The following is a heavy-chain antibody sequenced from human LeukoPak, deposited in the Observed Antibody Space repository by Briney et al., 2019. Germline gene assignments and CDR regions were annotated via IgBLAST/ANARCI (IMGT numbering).Heavy chain of an antibody. CDR2: MYYTGST. Sequence: SETLSLTCSVSGGFISNYYWSWIRQPPGKGLEWIGYMYYTGSTNYNPSLKSRVTISVDTSKNQFSLKLSSVTAADTAVYYCARHSDSSSWQSPFDYWGQGTLVTVSS. V-gene: IGHV4-59*01. CDR1: GGFISNYY. CDR3: ARHSDSSSWQSPFDY. J-gene: IGHJ4*02. D-gene: IGHD6-13*01.